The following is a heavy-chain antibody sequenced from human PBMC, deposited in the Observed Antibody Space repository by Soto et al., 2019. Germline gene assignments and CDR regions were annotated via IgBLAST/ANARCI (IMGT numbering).Heavy chain of an antibody. D-gene: IGHD3-9*01. CDR3: ACLYYDILNGYYGGAFDI. CDR2: IYYSGST. J-gene: IGHJ3*02. CDR1: GGSISSGGYY. Sequence: SETLSLTCTVSGGSISSGGYYWSWIRQHPGKGLEWIGYIYYSGSTYYNPSLKSRVTISVDTSKNQFSLKLSSVTAADTAVYYCACLYYDILNGYYGGAFDIWGQGTMVTVSS. V-gene: IGHV4-31*03.